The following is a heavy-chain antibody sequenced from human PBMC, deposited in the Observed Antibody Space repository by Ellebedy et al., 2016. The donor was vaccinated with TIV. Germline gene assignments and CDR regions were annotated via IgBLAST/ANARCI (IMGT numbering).Heavy chain of an antibody. CDR2: IIAVFGTT. J-gene: IGHJ1*01. CDR1: GDIFRSYA. V-gene: IGHV1-69*13. CDR3: ARVSGYYHGYLQH. D-gene: IGHD3-22*01. Sequence: SVKVSCKASGDIFRSYAINWVRQAPGQGLEWMGGIIAVFGTTNYAQKFQGRVTITADEPTSPVYMEVSSLRSEDTAVYYCARVSGYYHGYLQHWGQGTLVIVSS.